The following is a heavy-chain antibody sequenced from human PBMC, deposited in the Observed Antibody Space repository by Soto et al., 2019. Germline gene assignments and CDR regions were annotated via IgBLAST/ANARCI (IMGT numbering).Heavy chain of an antibody. CDR1: GYTFTGYY. CDR3: ARGDPDIVGHYYMDV. J-gene: IGHJ6*03. D-gene: IGHD2-15*01. CDR2: INPNSGGT. V-gene: IGHV1-2*04. Sequence: ASVKVSCKASGYTFTGYYMHWVRQAPGQGLEWMGWINPNSGGTNYAQKFQGWVTMTRDTSISTAYMELSRLRSDDTAVYYCARGDPDIVGHYYMDVWGKGTTVTVSS.